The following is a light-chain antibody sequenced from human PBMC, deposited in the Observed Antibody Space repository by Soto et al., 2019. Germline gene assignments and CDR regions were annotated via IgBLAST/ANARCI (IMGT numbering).Light chain of an antibody. CDR3: QQRSNWPPRFT. CDR1: QRVSSY. Sequence: EIVLTQSPATLSLSPGERATLSCMASQRVSSYLAWYQQKPGQAPRLLIYDASNRATGIPARFSGSGSGTDFTLNISSLEPEDFAVYSCQQRSNWPPRFTFGPETKVHIK. V-gene: IGKV3-11*01. CDR2: DAS. J-gene: IGKJ3*01.